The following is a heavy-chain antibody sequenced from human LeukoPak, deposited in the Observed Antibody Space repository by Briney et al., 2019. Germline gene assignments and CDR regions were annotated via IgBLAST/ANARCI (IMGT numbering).Heavy chain of an antibody. CDR2: ISSSSDTI. Sequence: GGSLRLSCAASGFTFSSYSMNWVRQAPGKGLEWVSYISSSSDTIYHAGSVRGRFTVSRDNAKNSLYLQMNSLRAEDTAVYYCARGQLVQYGVYYFDYWGQGTLVTVSS. D-gene: IGHD6-13*01. CDR1: GFTFSSYS. V-gene: IGHV3-48*04. CDR3: ARGQLVQYGVYYFDY. J-gene: IGHJ4*02.